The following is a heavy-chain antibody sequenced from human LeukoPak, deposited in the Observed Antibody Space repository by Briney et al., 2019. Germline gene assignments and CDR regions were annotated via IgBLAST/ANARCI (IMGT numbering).Heavy chain of an antibody. Sequence: GGSLRLSCAASGFTFNNYNMNWVRQTPGKGLEWVSSITRDSIYTFYADSVRGRFTISRDNAKNLLSLQMNSLRAEDTAVYYCARVGLDRRGYSGYEAFDYWGQGTLVTVSS. CDR1: GFTFNNYN. J-gene: IGHJ4*02. V-gene: IGHV3-21*01. CDR2: ITRDSIYT. CDR3: ARVGLDRRGYSGYEAFDY. D-gene: IGHD5-12*01.